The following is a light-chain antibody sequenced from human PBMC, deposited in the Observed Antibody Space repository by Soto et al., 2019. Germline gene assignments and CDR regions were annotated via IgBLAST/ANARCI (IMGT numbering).Light chain of an antibody. CDR2: AAS. CDR3: QKYNSAPPWT. CDR1: QGISNY. V-gene: IGKV1-27*01. Sequence: DIQMTQSPSSLSASVGDRVTITCRASQGISNYLAWYQQKPGKVPKLLIYAASTLQSGVPSRFSGSGSGTDFTLPISSLQPEDVATYYFQKYNSAPPWTFGQGTKVEIK. J-gene: IGKJ1*01.